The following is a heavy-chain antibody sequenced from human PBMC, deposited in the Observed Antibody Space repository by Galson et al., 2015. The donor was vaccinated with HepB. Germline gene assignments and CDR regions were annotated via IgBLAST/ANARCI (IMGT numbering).Heavy chain of an antibody. CDR3: AGHHELQD. CDR1: AYSFTTYW. Sequence: QSGAEVKKPGESLRISCKGSAYSFTTYWINWVRQMPGKGLEWMGSIDPSDSYTNYNPSFQGHVTISADKSISTAYLQWSSLKASDTAMYYCAGHHELQDWGQGTLVTVSS. V-gene: IGHV5-10-1*01. CDR2: IDPSDSYT. J-gene: IGHJ4*02. D-gene: IGHD1-7*01.